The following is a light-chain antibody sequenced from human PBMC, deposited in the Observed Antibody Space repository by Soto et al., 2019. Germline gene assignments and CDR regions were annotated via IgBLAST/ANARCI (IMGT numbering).Light chain of an antibody. CDR1: QSISTY. CDR3: QQSYSSPRIT. Sequence: DIQMTQSPSSLSASVGDRVTITCRAGQSISTYLNWYQQKPGEAPKLLIYAASSLQRGVPSRFSGSVSGTDFTLTISSLQPEDFATYYSQQSYSSPRITFGQGTRLEIK. J-gene: IGKJ5*01. CDR2: AAS. V-gene: IGKV1-39*01.